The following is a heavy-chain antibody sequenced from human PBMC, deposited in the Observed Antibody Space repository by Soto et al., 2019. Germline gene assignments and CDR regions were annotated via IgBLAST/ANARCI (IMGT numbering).Heavy chain of an antibody. D-gene: IGHD1-1*01. V-gene: IGHV4-31*03. CDR1: GVSVSSGDYY. J-gene: IGHJ6*02. Sequence: QVQLQESGPGLVKPSQTLSLSCNVFGVSVSSGDYYWSWIRQHAGGGLEWIGYIDLSGSTYYTPSLRGRVIMSVDTSTNQIYLRLLSVTAAETALYYWARDSGVNSENYYGVDVWGHGTTVTV. CDR3: ARDSGVNSENYYGVDV. CDR2: IDLSGST.